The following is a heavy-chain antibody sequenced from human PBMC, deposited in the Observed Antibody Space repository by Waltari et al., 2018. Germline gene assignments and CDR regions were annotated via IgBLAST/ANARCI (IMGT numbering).Heavy chain of an antibody. D-gene: IGHD3-22*01. CDR1: GFTFSSYS. CDR3: ARDDYDSSGYAIAY. CDR2: ISSSSSYI. Sequence: EVQLVESGGGLVKPGGSLSLSCAASGFTFSSYSMNWVRQAPGKGLEWVSSISSSSSYICYADSVKGRFTISRDNAKNSLYLQMNSLRAEDTAVYYCARDDYDSSGYAIAYWGQGTLVTVSS. V-gene: IGHV3-21*01. J-gene: IGHJ4*02.